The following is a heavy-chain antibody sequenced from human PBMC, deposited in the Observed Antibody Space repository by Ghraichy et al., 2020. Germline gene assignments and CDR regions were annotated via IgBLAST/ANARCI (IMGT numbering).Heavy chain of an antibody. CDR1: GDSVSSSSYY. CDR2: FYFTGTI. D-gene: IGHD1-26*01. CDR3: ARGCPPQSGNFPDAFDL. J-gene: IGHJ3*01. V-gene: IGHV4-39*07. Sequence: SETLSLTCSVSGDSVSSSSYYWSWIRQPPRHSLAWITCFYFTGTIFYNPSLKRRVTMSVDRSTNQFSLRLTSVTAADTAVYYCARGCPPQSGNFPDAFDLWGQGT.